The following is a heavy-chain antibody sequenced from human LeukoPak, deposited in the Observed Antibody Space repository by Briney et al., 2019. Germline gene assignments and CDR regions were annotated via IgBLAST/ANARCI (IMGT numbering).Heavy chain of an antibody. D-gene: IGHD3-3*01. CDR3: ARLNPLEHLFSFYFDS. V-gene: IGHV4-39*01. J-gene: IGHJ4*02. CDR2: ISSRGST. CDR1: GDSISNGHYY. Sequence: KPSETLSLTCSVSGDSISNGHYYWGWIRQPPGKGLEWLATISSRGSTFYNPSLKSRVTISVHTSKNQISLNLSSVTASDTSLYYCARLNPLEHLFSFYFDSWGQGILATVSS.